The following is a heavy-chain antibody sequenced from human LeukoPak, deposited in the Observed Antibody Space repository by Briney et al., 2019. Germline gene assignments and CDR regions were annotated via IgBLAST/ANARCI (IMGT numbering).Heavy chain of an antibody. Sequence: GSSVKVSCKASGGTFSSYAISWVRQAPGQGLEWMGWISAYNGNTNYAQKLQGRVTMTTDTSPSTAYMELRSLRSDDTAVYYCARGVPAADYYYYMDVWGKGTTVTVSS. D-gene: IGHD2-2*01. CDR1: GGTFSSYA. CDR2: ISAYNGNT. J-gene: IGHJ6*03. V-gene: IGHV1-18*01. CDR3: ARGVPAADYYYYMDV.